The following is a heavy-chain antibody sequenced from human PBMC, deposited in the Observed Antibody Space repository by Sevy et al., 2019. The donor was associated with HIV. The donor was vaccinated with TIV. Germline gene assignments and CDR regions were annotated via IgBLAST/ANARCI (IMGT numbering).Heavy chain of an antibody. Sequence: GGSLRLSCTASGFTFSDYWMSWVRQAPGKGLEWVANIKQDGSDKHYVDSVKGRFTISRDNAKNSLYLQMNSLRAGDTAVYYCARGVTTVTPFDYWDQGTLVTVSS. CDR1: GFTFSDYW. CDR2: IKQDGSDK. D-gene: IGHD4-17*01. J-gene: IGHJ4*02. V-gene: IGHV3-7*01. CDR3: ARGVTTVTPFDY.